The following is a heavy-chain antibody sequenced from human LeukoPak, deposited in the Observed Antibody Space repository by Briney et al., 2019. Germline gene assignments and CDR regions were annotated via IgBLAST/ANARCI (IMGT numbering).Heavy chain of an antibody. CDR3: ARPAATYSAAFDY. V-gene: IGHV1-69*13. D-gene: IGHD2-2*01. Sequence: SLKVSCKASGGSFSSYAISWVRPAPRQGLEWMGGIIPIFGTANYAQKFQGRVTITADESTSTAYMELSSLRSEDTAVYYCARPAATYSAAFDYWGQGTLVTVSS. J-gene: IGHJ4*02. CDR2: IIPIFGTA. CDR1: GGSFSSYA.